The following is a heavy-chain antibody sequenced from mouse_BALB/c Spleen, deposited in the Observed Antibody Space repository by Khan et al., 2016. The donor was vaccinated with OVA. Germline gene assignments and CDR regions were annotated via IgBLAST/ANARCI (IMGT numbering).Heavy chain of an antibody. V-gene: IGHV14-1*02. D-gene: IGHD2-3*01. CDR1: GFNIKDYY. J-gene: IGHJ2*01. Sequence: VQLQQSGAELVRPGALVKLSCKASGFNIKDYYIHWVKQRPEQGLEWIGWIDPENGNTIYDPKFQGKASITADTSSNTAYLPLSRLTSEDTAVCYWPRSIHLYVDCWGQGTTLTVSS. CDR3: PRSIHLYVDC. CDR2: IDPENGNT.